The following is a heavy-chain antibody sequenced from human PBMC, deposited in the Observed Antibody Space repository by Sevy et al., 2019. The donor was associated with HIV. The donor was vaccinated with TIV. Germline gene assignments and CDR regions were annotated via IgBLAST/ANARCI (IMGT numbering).Heavy chain of an antibody. D-gene: IGHD3-22*01. CDR2: LYYSGNT. CDR1: GDSISNSV. Sequence: SETLSLTCTVSGDSISNSVWSWIRQPPGKGLEWIGYLYYSGNTNYDPSLKTRVTISVDTSKNQFSLSLNSVTAADTAVYYCARDYYDDRPRGFDPWGQGTLVTVSS. J-gene: IGHJ5*02. CDR3: ARDYYDDRPRGFDP. V-gene: IGHV4-59*01.